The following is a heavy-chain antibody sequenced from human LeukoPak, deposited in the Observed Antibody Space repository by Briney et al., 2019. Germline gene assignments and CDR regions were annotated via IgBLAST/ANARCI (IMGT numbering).Heavy chain of an antibody. Sequence: PSETLSLTCAVYGGSFSGYYWSWIRQPPGKGLEWIGEINHSGSTNYNPSLKSRVTISVDTSKNQFSLKLSSVTAADTAVYYCARVRRDGYNSPDYWGQGTLVTVSS. CDR3: ARVRRDGYNSPDY. D-gene: IGHD5-24*01. J-gene: IGHJ4*02. CDR2: INHSGST. V-gene: IGHV4-34*01. CDR1: GGSFSGYY.